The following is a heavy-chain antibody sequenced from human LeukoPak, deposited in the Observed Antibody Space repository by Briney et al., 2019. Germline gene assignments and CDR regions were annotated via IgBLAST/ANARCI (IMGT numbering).Heavy chain of an antibody. V-gene: IGHV4-59*01. CDR1: GGSISSYY. CDR3: AGGFAGGNYYFDY. Sequence: SETLSLTCTVSGGSISSYYWSWIRQPPGKGLEWIGYIYYSGSTNYNPSLKSRVTISVDTSKNQFSLKLSSVTAADTAVYYCAGGFAGGNYYFDYWGQGTLVNVSS. D-gene: IGHD1-7*01. J-gene: IGHJ4*02. CDR2: IYYSGST.